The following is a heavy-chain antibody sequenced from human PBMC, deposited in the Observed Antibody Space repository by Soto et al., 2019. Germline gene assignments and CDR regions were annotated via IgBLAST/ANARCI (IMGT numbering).Heavy chain of an antibody. J-gene: IGHJ5*02. CDR3: ARDPLYYYGSGSHNWFDP. CDR1: GYTFTSYG. Sequence: ASVKVSCKASGYTFTSYGISWVRHAPGQGLEWMGWISAYNGNTNYAQKLQGRVTMTTDTSTSTAYMELRSLRSDDTAVYYCARDPLYYYGSGSHNWFDPWGQGTLVTVSS. V-gene: IGHV1-18*01. CDR2: ISAYNGNT. D-gene: IGHD3-10*01.